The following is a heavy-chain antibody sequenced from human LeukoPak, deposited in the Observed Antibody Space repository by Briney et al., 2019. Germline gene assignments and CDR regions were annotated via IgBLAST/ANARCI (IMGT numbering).Heavy chain of an antibody. CDR3: ARPRIAVARSWFDP. CDR1: GGSFSGYY. CDR2: INHSGST. V-gene: IGHV4-34*01. Sequence: PSETLSLTCAVYGGSFSGYYWSWIRQPPGKGLEWIGEINHSGSTNYNPSLKSRVTISVDTSKNQFSLKLSSVTAADTAVYYCARPRIAVARSWFDPWGQGTLVTVSS. D-gene: IGHD6-19*01. J-gene: IGHJ5*02.